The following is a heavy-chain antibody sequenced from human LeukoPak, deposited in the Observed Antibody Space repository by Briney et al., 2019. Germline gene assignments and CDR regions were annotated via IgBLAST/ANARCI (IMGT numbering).Heavy chain of an antibody. V-gene: IGHV4-59*01. D-gene: IGHD6-13*01. CDR1: GGSISSYY. J-gene: IGHJ4*02. CDR3: ASSPAAGTPFDY. Sequence: SETLSLTCTVSGGSISSYYWSWIRQPPGKGLEWIGYIYYSGSTNYNPSLKSRVTISVDTSKNQFSLKLSSVTAADTAVYYCASSPAAGTPFDYWGQGTLVTVSS. CDR2: IYYSGST.